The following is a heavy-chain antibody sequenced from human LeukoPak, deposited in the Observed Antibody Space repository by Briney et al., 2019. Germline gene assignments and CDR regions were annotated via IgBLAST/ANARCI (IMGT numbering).Heavy chain of an antibody. CDR3: AKIQFQLPPARWPSIS. Sequence: GGSLRLSCVGSGFIFSSYAMSWVRQAPTKGLEWVSTISGSGDGTYYADSVKGRFTISRDNAKNTLYLQTNSLRAEDTAIYYCAKIQFQLPPARWPSISWGQGTLVTVSS. V-gene: IGHV3-23*01. D-gene: IGHD5-24*01. J-gene: IGHJ5*02. CDR1: GFIFSSYA. CDR2: ISGSGDGT.